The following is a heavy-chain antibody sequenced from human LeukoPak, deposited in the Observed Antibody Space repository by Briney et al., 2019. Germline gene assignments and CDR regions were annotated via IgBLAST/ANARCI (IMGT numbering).Heavy chain of an antibody. CDR2: IKTKTGGWTT. Sequence: PGGSLRLSCAASGFIFSSAWMSWVRQAPGKGLEWVGHIKTKTGGWTTDYAAPVKGRFTISRDDSRNTVYLQMNSLKTEDTAVYYCTTTHYNFYDLDHWGQGTLVTVSS. CDR1: GFIFSSAW. CDR3: TTTHYNFYDLDH. V-gene: IGHV3-15*01. J-gene: IGHJ4*02. D-gene: IGHD3-3*01.